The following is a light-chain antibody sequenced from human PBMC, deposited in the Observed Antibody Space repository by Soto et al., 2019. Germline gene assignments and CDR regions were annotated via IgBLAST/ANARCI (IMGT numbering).Light chain of an antibody. CDR2: KIS. V-gene: IGKV2-30*01. CDR3: MQCTHWPKT. CDR1: QSLVSSDGNTY. J-gene: IGKJ1*01. Sequence: DVVLTQSPLSLPVTLGQPASISCTSSQSLVSSDGNTYLHWFQQRPGHSPRHLIYKISNRDSGVPDRFRGSGSGTDFTLEISRVEAEDVGLYYCMQCTHWPKTFGQGTKVEIK.